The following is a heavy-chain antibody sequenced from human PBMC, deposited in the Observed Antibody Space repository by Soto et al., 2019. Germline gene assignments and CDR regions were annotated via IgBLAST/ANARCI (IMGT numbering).Heavy chain of an antibody. CDR1: GGSISSGDYY. Sequence: SETLSLTCTVSGGSISSGDYYWSWIRQPPGKGLEWIGYIYYSGSTYYNPSLKSRVTISVDTSKNQFSLKLSSVTAADTAVYYCARATYYYDSSGYYYFDYWGQGTLVTVSS. V-gene: IGHV4-30-4*01. D-gene: IGHD3-22*01. CDR2: IYYSGST. J-gene: IGHJ4*02. CDR3: ARATYYYDSSGYYYFDY.